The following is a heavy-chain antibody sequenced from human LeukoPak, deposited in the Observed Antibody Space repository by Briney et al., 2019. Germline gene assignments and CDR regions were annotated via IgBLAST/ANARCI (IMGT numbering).Heavy chain of an antibody. CDR3: AKEVSSWYFIRYYYGMDV. CDR1: VFTFSNYA. D-gene: IGHD6-13*01. J-gene: IGHJ6*02. Sequence: PGGSLRLSCAASVFTFSNYAMTWVRQAPGKGLEWVAVISYDGSNKYYADSVKGRFTISRDNSKNTLYLQMNSLRAEDTAVYYCAKEVSSWYFIRYYYGMDVWGQGTTVTVSS. CDR2: ISYDGSNK. V-gene: IGHV3-30*18.